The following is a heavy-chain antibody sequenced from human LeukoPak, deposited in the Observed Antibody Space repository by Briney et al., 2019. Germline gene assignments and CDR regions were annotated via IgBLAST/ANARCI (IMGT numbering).Heavy chain of an antibody. J-gene: IGHJ3*01. Sequence: GGSLRLSCAASGFTFSSYAMTWVRQAPGKGLEWVSVISGSGGSTYYADSVKGRFTISRDNSKSTLYLQMNSLRAEDTAVYYCARGAFGVYAFDLWGQGTMVTVSS. CDR1: GFTFSSYA. CDR3: ARGAFGVYAFDL. CDR2: ISGSGGST. D-gene: IGHD3-3*01. V-gene: IGHV3-23*01.